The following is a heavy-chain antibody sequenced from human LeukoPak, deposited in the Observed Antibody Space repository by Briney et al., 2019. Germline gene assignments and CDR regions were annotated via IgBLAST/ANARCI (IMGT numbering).Heavy chain of an antibody. CDR3: AKDDTSGWYDY. D-gene: IGHD6-19*01. V-gene: IGHV3-48*03. CDR1: GFTFSSYE. J-gene: IGHJ4*02. CDR2: ISSSGSTI. Sequence: GGSLRLSCAASGFTFSSYEMNWVRQAPGKGLEWVSYISSSGSTIYYADSVKGRFTISRDNSKNTVYLQMNSLRAEDTAVFCCAKDDTSGWYDYWGQGTLVTVSS.